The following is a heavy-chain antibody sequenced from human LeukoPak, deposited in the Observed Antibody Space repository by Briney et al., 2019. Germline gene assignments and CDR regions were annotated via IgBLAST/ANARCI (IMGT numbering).Heavy chain of an antibody. Sequence: ASVKVSCKASGYTFTSYGISWVRQAPGQGLEWMGWISAYNGNTNYAQKLQGRVTMTTDTSTSTAYMELRSLRSDDTAVYYCARGARHYYGSGSSGNWFDPWGQGTLVTVSS. CDR2: ISAYNGNT. D-gene: IGHD3-10*01. J-gene: IGHJ5*02. V-gene: IGHV1-18*01. CDR1: GYTFTSYG. CDR3: ARGARHYYGSGSSGNWFDP.